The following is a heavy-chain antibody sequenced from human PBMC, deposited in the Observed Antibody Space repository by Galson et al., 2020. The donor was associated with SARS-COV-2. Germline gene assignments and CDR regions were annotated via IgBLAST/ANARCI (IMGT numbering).Heavy chain of an antibody. CDR2: IYPGDSDA. D-gene: IGHD3-3*01. J-gene: IGHJ2*01. CDR3: ARQNDYWSGPPSDHWYFDL. V-gene: IGHV5-51*01. Sequence: GESLKISCKGSGYTFTTYWIGWVRQMPGKGLEWMGIIYPGDSDARYSPSFRGQVTFSADKSISTAYLQWSSLKASDTAIYYCARQNDYWSGPPSDHWYFDLWGRGTLVTVSS. CDR1: GYTFTTYW.